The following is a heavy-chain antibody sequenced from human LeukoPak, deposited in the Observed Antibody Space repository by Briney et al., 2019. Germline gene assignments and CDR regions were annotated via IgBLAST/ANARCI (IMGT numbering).Heavy chain of an antibody. Sequence: QPGGSLRLSCVVSGFTFRDYSMNWVRQAPGKGLEWVSYISTSSSTIHYADSVKGRFTISRDNAKNSLYLQMNSLRAEDTAVYYCASLTVGGSGSYPRPTGYWGQGTLVTVSS. V-gene: IGHV3-48*01. J-gene: IGHJ4*02. CDR2: ISTSSSTI. CDR3: ASLTVGGSGSYPRPTGY. D-gene: IGHD3-10*01. CDR1: GFTFRDYS.